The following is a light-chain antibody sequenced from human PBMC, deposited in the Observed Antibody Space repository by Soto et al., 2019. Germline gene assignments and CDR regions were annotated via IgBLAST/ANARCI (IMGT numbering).Light chain of an antibody. Sequence: QSVLTQPASVSGSPGQSITISCTGTSSDVGNYNLVSWYQHHPGKAPKLMIYEGVKRPSGVSNRFSGSKSGNTASLTIPGLQAEDEADYYCCSYAGDSTYVCGAGTKVTVL. CDR2: EGV. CDR3: CSYAGDSTYV. J-gene: IGLJ1*01. V-gene: IGLV2-23*01. CDR1: SSDVGNYNL.